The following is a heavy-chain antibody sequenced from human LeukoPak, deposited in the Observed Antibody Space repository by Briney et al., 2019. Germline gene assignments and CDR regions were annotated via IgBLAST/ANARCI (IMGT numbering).Heavy chain of an antibody. CDR2: INHSGST. Sequence: SETLSLTCTVSGGFINSSSYYWGWIRQPPGKGLEWIGEINHSGSTNYNPSLKSRVTISVDTSKNQFSLKLSSVTAADTAVYYCARDVSPYDILTGYYSPKEFDYWGQGTLVTVSS. J-gene: IGHJ4*02. V-gene: IGHV4-39*07. CDR1: GGFINSSSYY. CDR3: ARDVSPYDILTGYYSPKEFDY. D-gene: IGHD3-9*01.